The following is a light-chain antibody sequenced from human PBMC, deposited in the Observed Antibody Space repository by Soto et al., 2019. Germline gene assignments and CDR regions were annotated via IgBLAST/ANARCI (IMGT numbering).Light chain of an antibody. V-gene: IGLV2-14*01. CDR3: TSYTSGSTLV. J-gene: IGLJ2*01. Sequence: QLVLTQPASVSGSPGQSITLSCTGTSSDVGGYNYVSWYQQHPGRAPKLLIYEVSNRPSGVSNRFSGSKSGNTASLTISGLQAEDEADYYCTSYTSGSTLVFGGGTKLTVL. CDR2: EVS. CDR1: SSDVGGYNY.